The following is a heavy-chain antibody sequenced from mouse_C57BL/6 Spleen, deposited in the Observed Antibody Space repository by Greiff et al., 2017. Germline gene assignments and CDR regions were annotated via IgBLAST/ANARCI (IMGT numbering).Heavy chain of an antibody. CDR1: GFSLTRYG. CDR3: ARNSPTVVAPYAMDY. D-gene: IGHD1-1*01. V-gene: IGHV2-2*01. J-gene: IGHJ4*01. Sequence: QVQLKESGPGLVQPSQSLSITCTVSGFSLTRYGVHWVRQSPGKGLEWLGVIWSGGSTDYNAAFISRLSISKDNSKSQVFFKMNSLQADDTAIYYCARNSPTVVAPYAMDYWGQGTSVTVSS. CDR2: IWSGGST.